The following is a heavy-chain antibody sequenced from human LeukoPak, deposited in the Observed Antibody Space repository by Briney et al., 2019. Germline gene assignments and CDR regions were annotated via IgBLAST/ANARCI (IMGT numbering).Heavy chain of an antibody. D-gene: IGHD3-22*01. Sequence: GGSLRLSCAASGFTFDDYAMVWVRQPPGKGLEWVSGINWNSADVAYADSVKGRFTISRDNSKNTLYLQMNSLRAEDTAVYYCAKVSTMIVVVRGPFDYWGQGTLVTVSS. CDR1: GFTFDDYA. J-gene: IGHJ4*02. CDR2: INWNSADV. V-gene: IGHV3-9*01. CDR3: AKVSTMIVVVRGPFDY.